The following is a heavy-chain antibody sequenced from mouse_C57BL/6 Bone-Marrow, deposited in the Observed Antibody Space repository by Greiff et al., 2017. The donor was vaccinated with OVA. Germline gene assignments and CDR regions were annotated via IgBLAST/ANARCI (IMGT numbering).Heavy chain of an antibody. Sequence: EVHLVESGAELVKPGASVKLSCTASGFNIKDYYMHWVKQRTEQGLEWIGRIDPEDGETKYAPKFQGKATITADTSSNTAYLQLSSLTSEDTAVYYCAYGSRHWYFDVWGTGTTVTVSS. CDR2: IDPEDGET. CDR1: GFNIKDYY. J-gene: IGHJ1*03. D-gene: IGHD1-1*01. V-gene: IGHV14-2*01. CDR3: AYGSRHWYFDV.